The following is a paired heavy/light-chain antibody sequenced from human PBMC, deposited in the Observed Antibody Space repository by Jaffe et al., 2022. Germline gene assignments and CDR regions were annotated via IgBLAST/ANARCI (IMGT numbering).Heavy chain of an antibody. CDR1: GFTFSSYA. CDR3: AKEAAAVGTPVFDH. CDR2: ITSSGSRT. J-gene: IGHJ4*02. Sequence: EVQLLESGGGLVQPGGSLRLSCAASGFTFSSYAMSWVRQAAGKGPEWVSGITSSGSRTFYADSVKGRFSMSRDNSKNTLYLQMNSLRAEDTAVYYCAKEAAAVGTPVFDHWGQGTLVTVSS. D-gene: IGHD6-13*01. V-gene: IGHV3-23*01.
Light chain of an antibody. J-gene: IGKJ3*01. CDR1: QSVLSRSNNKNC. CDR2: WAS. V-gene: IGKV4-1*01. CDR3: QHYYNTPPT. Sequence: DIVMTQSPDSLAVSLGERATINCKSSQSVLSRSNNKNCLAWYQQKPGQPPKLLIYWASTRESGVPDRFSGSGSGTDFTLTISSLQAEDVAVYYCQHYYNTPPTFGPGTKVDIK.